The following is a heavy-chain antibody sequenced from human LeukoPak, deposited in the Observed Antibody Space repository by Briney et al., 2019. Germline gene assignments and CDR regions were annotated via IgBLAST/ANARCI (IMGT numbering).Heavy chain of an antibody. Sequence: QTSETLSLTCTVSGGSISSYYWSWIRQPPGKGLEWIAYIYYSGSTNYNTSLKSRVTISVDTSKNQFSLKLSSVTAADTAVYYCARVYYSNSYDYWYFDLWGRGTLVTVSS. CDR3: ARVYYSNSYDYWYFDL. CDR1: GGSISSYY. CDR2: IYYSGST. J-gene: IGHJ2*01. D-gene: IGHD6-13*01. V-gene: IGHV4-59*01.